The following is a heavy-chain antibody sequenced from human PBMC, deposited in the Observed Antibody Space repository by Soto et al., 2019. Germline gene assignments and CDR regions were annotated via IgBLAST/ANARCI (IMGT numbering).Heavy chain of an antibody. CDR2: IYPGDSDA. V-gene: IGHV5-51*01. D-gene: IGHD3-16*01. J-gene: IGHJ3*02. CDR3: ARSLLRNAFDI. Sequence: PXEXLKISCKGSGYXFPSYWLVWVRQMPGKGLEWMGIIYPGDSDARYSPSFQGQVTISADTSISTAYLQLSRLKASDTAMYYCARSLLRNAFDIWGQGTMVTVSS. CDR1: GYXFPSYW.